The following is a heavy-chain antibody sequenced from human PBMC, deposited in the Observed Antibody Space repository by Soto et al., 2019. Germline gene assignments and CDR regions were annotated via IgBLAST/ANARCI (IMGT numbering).Heavy chain of an antibody. Sequence: QVQLQESGPGLVKPSQTLSLTCTVSGVSISSGGYYWSWIRQHPGKGLEWIGYIYHTGSTYHNPSLKGRVTISVHTSNNQFPLNLSSVTAADTAVYHCARSQVAMIHPFEYWGQGTLVTVSS. CDR3: ARSQVAMIHPFEY. CDR1: GVSISSGGYY. D-gene: IGHD3-22*01. V-gene: IGHV4-31*03. J-gene: IGHJ4*02. CDR2: IYHTGST.